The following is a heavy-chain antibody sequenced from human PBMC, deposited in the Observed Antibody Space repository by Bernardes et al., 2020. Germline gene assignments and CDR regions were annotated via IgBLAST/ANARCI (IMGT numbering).Heavy chain of an antibody. CDR1: GGSISSGDYY. Sequence: SETLSLTCTVSGGSISSGDYYWSWIRQPPGKGLEWIGYIYYSGSTYYNPSLKSRVTISVDTSKNQFSLKLSSVTAADTAVYYCARGGYYYGSGGMDVWGQGTTVTVSS. D-gene: IGHD3-10*01. CDR3: ARGGYYYGSGGMDV. J-gene: IGHJ6*02. V-gene: IGHV4-30-4*01. CDR2: IYYSGST.